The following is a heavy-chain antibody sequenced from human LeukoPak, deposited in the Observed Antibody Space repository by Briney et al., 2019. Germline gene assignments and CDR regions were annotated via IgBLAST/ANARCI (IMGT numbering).Heavy chain of an antibody. J-gene: IGHJ6*02. CDR1: GFTFSSYG. D-gene: IGHD1-7*01. V-gene: IGHV3-30*18. CDR2: ISCDGSNK. CDR3: AKLRLELRASDYGMDV. Sequence: GGSLRLSCAASGFTFSSYGMHWVRQAPGKGLEWVAVISCDGSNKYYADSVKGRFTISRDNSKNTLYLQMNSLRAEDTAVYYCAKLRLELRASDYGMDVWGQGTTVTVSS.